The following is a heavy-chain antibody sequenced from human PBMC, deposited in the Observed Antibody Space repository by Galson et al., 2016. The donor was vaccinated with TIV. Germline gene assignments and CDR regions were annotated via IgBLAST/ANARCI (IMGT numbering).Heavy chain of an antibody. CDR1: GFTFSSYT. Sequence: SLRLSCAASGFTFSSYTMTWVRQAPGKGLEWVSSIRSSSSYKSYADLVKGRFTISRDNAKNSLYLQMNSLRAEDTAVYYCARDIFPYYGMDVWGQGTTVTVSS. J-gene: IGHJ6*02. CDR3: ARDIFPYYGMDV. CDR2: IRSSSSYK. D-gene: IGHD2-21*01. V-gene: IGHV3-21*01.